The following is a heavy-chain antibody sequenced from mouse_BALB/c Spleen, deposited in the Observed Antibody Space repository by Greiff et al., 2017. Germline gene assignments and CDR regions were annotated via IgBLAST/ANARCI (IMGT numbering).Heavy chain of an antibody. CDR3: ARHSLLRPWYFDV. V-gene: IGHV5-12-2*01. D-gene: IGHD1-2*01. CDR1: GFTFSSYT. J-gene: IGHJ1*01. Sequence: EVKLVESGGGLVQPGGSLKLSCAASGFTFSSYTMSWVRQTPEKRLEWVAYISNGGGSTYYPDTVKGRFTISRDNAKNTLYLQMSSLKSEDTAMYYCARHSLLRPWYFDVWGAGTTVTVSS. CDR2: ISNGGGST.